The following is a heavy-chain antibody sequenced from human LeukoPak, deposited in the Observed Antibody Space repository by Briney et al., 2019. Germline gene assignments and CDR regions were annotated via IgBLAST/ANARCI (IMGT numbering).Heavy chain of an antibody. CDR1: GFTFGNYS. CDR2: ISSSSSTI. J-gene: IGHJ3*02. V-gene: IGHV3-48*01. D-gene: IGHD3-22*01. CDR3: ARIGYYYDSSDAFDI. Sequence: PGGSLRLSCAASGFTFGNYSMLWVRQAPGKGLEWVSYISSSSSTIYYADSVKGRFTISRDNAKNSLYLQMNTLRAEDTAVYYCARIGYYYDSSDAFDIWGQGTMVTVSS.